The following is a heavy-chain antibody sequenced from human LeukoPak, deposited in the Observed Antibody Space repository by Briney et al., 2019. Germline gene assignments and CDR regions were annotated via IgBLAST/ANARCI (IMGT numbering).Heavy chain of an antibody. CDR3: ARDFSVPSNYDFWSGYYPGLDY. V-gene: IGHV3-30-3*01. D-gene: IGHD3-3*01. CDR1: GFTFSSYA. Sequence: PGRSLRLSCAASGFTFSSYAMHWVRQAPGKGLEWVAVISYDGSNKYYAASVKGRFTISRDNSKNTLYLQMNSLRAEDTAVYYCARDFSVPSNYDFWSGYYPGLDYWGQGTLVTVSS. J-gene: IGHJ4*02. CDR2: ISYDGSNK.